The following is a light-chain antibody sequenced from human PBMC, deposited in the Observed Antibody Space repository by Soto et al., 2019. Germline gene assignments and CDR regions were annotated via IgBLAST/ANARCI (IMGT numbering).Light chain of an antibody. V-gene: IGKV3-20*01. Sequence: DIVLTQSPGTLSLSPGERATVSCRASQSVSSSYLAWYQQKPGQAPRLLISGASTRATGIPDRFSGSGSGTDFTLTISRLEPEDFAVYYCRQYGYSPRTFGQGTKVDIK. CDR3: RQYGYSPRT. CDR2: GAS. CDR1: QSVSSSY. J-gene: IGKJ1*01.